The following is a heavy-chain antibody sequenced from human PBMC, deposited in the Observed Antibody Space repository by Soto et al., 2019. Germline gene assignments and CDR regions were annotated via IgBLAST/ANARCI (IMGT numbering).Heavy chain of an antibody. V-gene: IGHV3-21*01. CDR1: GFTFSSYS. CDR3: ARDQQGVTLQVAFDY. J-gene: IGHJ4*02. CDR2: ISSSSSYI. Sequence: GGSLRLSCAASGFTFSSYSMNWVRQAPGKGLEWVSSISSSSSYIYYADSVKGRFTISRDNAKNSLYLQMNSLRAEDTAVYYCARDQQGVTLQVAFDYWGQGTLVTVSS. D-gene: IGHD5-18*01.